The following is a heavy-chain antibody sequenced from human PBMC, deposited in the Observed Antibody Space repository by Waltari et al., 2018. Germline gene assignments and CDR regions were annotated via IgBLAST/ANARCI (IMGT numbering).Heavy chain of an antibody. CDR1: GFTFSIYS. J-gene: IGHJ4*02. D-gene: IGHD2-15*01. V-gene: IGHV3-48*04. CDR3: ARWNIGADY. CDR2: MNTRSTTR. Sequence: EVQLVESGGGSVQPGGSLRLSCAASGFTFSIYSMIWVRQAPGKGLEWVSYMNTRSTTRYYADSVKGRLTTSRDNAKNSLYLQMNSLRAEDTAVYYCARWNIGADYWGQGTLVTVSS.